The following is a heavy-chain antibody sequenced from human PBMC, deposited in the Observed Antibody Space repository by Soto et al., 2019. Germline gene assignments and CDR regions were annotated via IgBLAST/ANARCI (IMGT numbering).Heavy chain of an antibody. CDR1: GFTFSSYG. CDR3: AKEPYDRSVYFFSPYYYYHMDV. V-gene: IGHV3-30*18. D-gene: IGHD3-22*01. CDR2: ISYEGNDE. Sequence: GGSLRLSCVASGFTFSSYGIHWVRQAPGKGLEWVAVISYEGNDEHYADSVKGRFTIPRDNSKNTLYLQMNSLRAEDRAVYYCAKEPYDRSVYFFSPYYYYHMDVWGQGTTVTVSS. J-gene: IGHJ6*02.